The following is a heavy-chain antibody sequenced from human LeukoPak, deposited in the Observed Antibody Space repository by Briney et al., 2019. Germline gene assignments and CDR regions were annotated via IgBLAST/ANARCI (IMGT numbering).Heavy chain of an antibody. CDR2: IYPGDSDT. V-gene: IGHV5-51*01. CDR1: GYSFTSYW. Sequence: GESLKISCKGSGYSFTSYWIGWVRLMPGKGLEWMGIIYPGDSDTRYSPSFQGQVTISADKSISTAYLQWSSLKASDTAMYYCAAGRDCSSTSCYGTDAFDIWGQGTMVTVSS. J-gene: IGHJ3*02. D-gene: IGHD2-2*01. CDR3: AAGRDCSSTSCYGTDAFDI.